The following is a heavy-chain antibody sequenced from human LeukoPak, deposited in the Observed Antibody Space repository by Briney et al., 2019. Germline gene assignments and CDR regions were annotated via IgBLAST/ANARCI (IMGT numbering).Heavy chain of an antibody. J-gene: IGHJ4*02. Sequence: ASVKVSCKASGYTFIDYYIHWVRQAPGQGLEWMGWINPNSGATTYAQKFQGWVTVTRDKSINAAYMEVNRLTHDDTAVYYCARSRMTTIGSCDYWGQGTLVTVSS. CDR2: INPNSGAT. CDR3: ARSRMTTIGSCDY. D-gene: IGHD4-17*01. V-gene: IGHV1-2*04. CDR1: GYTFIDYY.